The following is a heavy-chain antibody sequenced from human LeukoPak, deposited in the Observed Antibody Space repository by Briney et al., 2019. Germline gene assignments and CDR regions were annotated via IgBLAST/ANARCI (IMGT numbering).Heavy chain of an antibody. V-gene: IGHV5-10-1*01. Sequence: GESLKISCKGSGYSFTSYWIGWVRQMPGKGLEWMGRIDPSDSYTNYSPSFQGHVTISADKSISTAYLQWSSLKASDTAMYYCRAGDYGMDVWGQGTTVTVSS. J-gene: IGHJ6*02. CDR2: IDPSDSYT. D-gene: IGHD4-17*01. CDR3: RAGDYGMDV. CDR1: GYSFTSYW.